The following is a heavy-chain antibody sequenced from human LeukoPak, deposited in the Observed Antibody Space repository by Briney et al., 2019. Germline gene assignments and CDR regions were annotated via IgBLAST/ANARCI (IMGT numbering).Heavy chain of an antibody. V-gene: IGHV3-21*01. D-gene: IGHD2-15*01. J-gene: IGHJ6*03. CDR2: ISSSSSYI. Sequence: PGGSLRLSCAASGFTFSSYSMNWDRQAPGKGLEWVSSISSSSSYIYYADSVKGRFTISRDNAKNSLYLQMNSLRAEDTAVYYCARVECSGGSCYLSDYYYYYMDVWGKGATVTVSS. CDR3: ARVECSGGSCYLSDYYYYYMDV. CDR1: GFTFSSYS.